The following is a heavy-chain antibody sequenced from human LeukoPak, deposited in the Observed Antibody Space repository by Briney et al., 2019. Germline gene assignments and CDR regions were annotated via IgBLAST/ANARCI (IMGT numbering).Heavy chain of an antibody. CDR2: IYSGSST. Sequence: PGGSLRLSCAASGFTFSSNYMSWVRQAPGKGLEWVSVIYSGSSTYYADSVNGRFTNSRDNSKNTQYLQMNSLRAEDTAVDYCARGHSHPSIFDYWGQGTLVTVSS. CDR1: GFTFSSNY. J-gene: IGHJ4*02. V-gene: IGHV3-53*01. CDR3: ARGHSHPSIFDY.